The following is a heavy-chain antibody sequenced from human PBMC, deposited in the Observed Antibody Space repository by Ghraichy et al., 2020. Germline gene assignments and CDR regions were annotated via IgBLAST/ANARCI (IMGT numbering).Heavy chain of an antibody. D-gene: IGHD6-13*01. CDR3: AKGYSRSWFEFY. Sequence: GGSLRLSCAGSGFTFSSDAMSWVRQAPGTGLEWVSSISDSGGSTYYADSVKGRFTISRDNSKNALYLQMNSLRAEDTAVYYCAKGYSRSWFEFYWGQGTLVTVSS. CDR2: ISDSGGST. J-gene: IGHJ4*02. CDR1: GFTFSSDA. V-gene: IGHV3-23*01.